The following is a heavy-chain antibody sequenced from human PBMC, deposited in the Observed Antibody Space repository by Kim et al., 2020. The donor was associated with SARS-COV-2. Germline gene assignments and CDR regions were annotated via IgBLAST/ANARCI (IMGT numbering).Heavy chain of an antibody. V-gene: IGHV1-69*13. J-gene: IGHJ1*01. CDR3: AGVPFRRYCSGGSSYRLRYVQH. D-gene: IGHD2-15*01. CDR2: IIPIFGIA. CDR1: GGTFSSYA. Sequence: SVKVSCKASGGTFSSYAISWVRQAPGQGLEWMGGIIPIFGIANYAQKFQGSVTITADEYTSTAYMELSSLRSEDTAVYYCAGVPFRRYCSGGSSYRLRYVQHWGQSTLVTVSS.